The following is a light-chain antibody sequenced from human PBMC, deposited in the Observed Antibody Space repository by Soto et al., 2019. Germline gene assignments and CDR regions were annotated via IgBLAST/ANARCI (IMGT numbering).Light chain of an antibody. CDR3: QQGSSWPKT. V-gene: IGKV3-11*01. Sequence: EIVLTQSPATLSLSPGERATVSCRASQGVSSYLAWYQQKPGQAPRLLIYDASNRATGIPARFSGSGSGTDFTLTISSLEPEDFAAYYCQQGSSWPKTFGQGTQVDIK. CDR1: QGVSSY. CDR2: DAS. J-gene: IGKJ1*01.